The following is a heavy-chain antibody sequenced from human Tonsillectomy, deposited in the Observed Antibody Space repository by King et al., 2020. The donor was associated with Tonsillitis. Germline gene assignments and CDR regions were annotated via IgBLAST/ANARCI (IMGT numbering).Heavy chain of an antibody. J-gene: IGHJ4*02. CDR3: AGDLMSGDWNDRLGYFDY. Sequence: VQLVESGGGVVQPGRSLRLSCAASGFTFSNYAMHWVRQPPGKGLEWVAIISYDGTEKYYADSVKGRFTISRDNSKTKMSVQMNSLRAEDTAVYYCAGDLMSGDWNDRLGYFDYWGQGTLVTVSS. D-gene: IGHD1-1*01. CDR2: ISYDGTEK. V-gene: IGHV3-30*04. CDR1: GFTFSNYA.